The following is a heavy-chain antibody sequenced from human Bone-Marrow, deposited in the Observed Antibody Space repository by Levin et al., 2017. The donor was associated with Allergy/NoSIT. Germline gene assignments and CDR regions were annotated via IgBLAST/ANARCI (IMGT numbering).Heavy chain of an antibody. Sequence: SETLSLTCAVYGGSFSGYYWSWIRQPPGKGLEWIGEINHSGSTNYNPSLKSRVTISVDTSKNQFSLKLSSVTAADTAVYYCARGRNAAAAGGYDYWGQGTLVTVSS. CDR2: INHSGST. CDR3: ARGRNAAAAGGYDY. D-gene: IGHD6-13*01. J-gene: IGHJ4*02. V-gene: IGHV4-34*01. CDR1: GGSFSGYY.